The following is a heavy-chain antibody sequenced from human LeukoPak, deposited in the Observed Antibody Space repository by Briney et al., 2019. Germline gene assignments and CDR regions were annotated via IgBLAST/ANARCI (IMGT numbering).Heavy chain of an antibody. Sequence: PGGSLRLSCAASGFTFSNYWMHWVRQAPGKGLEWVANIKKDGIEKYYVESVKGRFTISRDNAKNSLSLQMNSLRAEDTAVYYCARGRYSSRSGGYYFDIWGQGTLVTVSS. CDR3: ARGRYSSRSGGYYFDI. CDR1: GFTFSNYW. CDR2: IKKDGIEK. D-gene: IGHD2-2*01. J-gene: IGHJ4*02. V-gene: IGHV3-7*01.